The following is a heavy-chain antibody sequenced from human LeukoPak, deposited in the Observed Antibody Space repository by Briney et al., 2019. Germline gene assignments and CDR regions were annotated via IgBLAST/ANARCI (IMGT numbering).Heavy chain of an antibody. V-gene: IGHV4-59*01. J-gene: IGHJ5*02. CDR2: IYYSGST. CDR3: ARIHYGGNSGWFDP. Sequence: PSETLSLTCTVSGGSISSYYWSWIRQPPGKGLEWIGYIYYSGSTNYNPSLKGRVTISVDTSKNQFSLKLSSVTAADTAVYYCARIHYGGNSGWFDPWGQGTLVTVSS. D-gene: IGHD4-23*01. CDR1: GGSISSYY.